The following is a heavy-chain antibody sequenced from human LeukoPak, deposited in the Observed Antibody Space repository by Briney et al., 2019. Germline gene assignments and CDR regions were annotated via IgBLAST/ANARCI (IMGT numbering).Heavy chain of an antibody. J-gene: IGHJ4*02. CDR1: GYTFTGYY. CDR3: ARESGYSSYFDY. Sequence: ASVKVSCKASGYTFTGYYMHWVRQAPGQGLEWMGWINPNSGGTNYAQKFQGRVTMTRDTSISTAYMELSRLRSDDTAVYYCARESGYSSYFDYWGQGTLVTVSS. D-gene: IGHD3-3*01. V-gene: IGHV1-2*02. CDR2: INPNSGGT.